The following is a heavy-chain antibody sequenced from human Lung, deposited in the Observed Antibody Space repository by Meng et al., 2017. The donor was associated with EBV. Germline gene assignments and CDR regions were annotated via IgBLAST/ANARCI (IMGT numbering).Heavy chain of an antibody. CDR3: ARGGTSSAPFDY. D-gene: IGHD2-2*01. CDR1: GRSFSSSY. V-gene: IGHV4-34*01. Sequence: QLQLQESGPGLLKPSETLSLTCGASGRSFSSSYWSWIRQPPGKGLEWIGQINYSGITNYNPSLKSRVTISVDTSKNQFSLSLNSVTAADTAVYYCARGGTSSAPFDYWGQETLVTVSS. CDR2: INYSGIT. J-gene: IGHJ4*02.